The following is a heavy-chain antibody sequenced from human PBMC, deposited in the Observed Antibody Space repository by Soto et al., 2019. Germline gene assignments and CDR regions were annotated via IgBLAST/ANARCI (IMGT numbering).Heavy chain of an antibody. Sequence: ASVKVSCKASGGTFSSYAISWVRQAPGQGLEWMGGIIPIFGTANYAQKFQGRVTITADGSTSTAYMELSSLRSEDTAVYYCARDLREYYYDSSGYYYGQGFDYWGQGTLVTVSS. V-gene: IGHV1-69*13. CDR2: IIPIFGTA. CDR3: ARDLREYYYDSSGYYYGQGFDY. CDR1: GGTFSSYA. D-gene: IGHD3-22*01. J-gene: IGHJ4*02.